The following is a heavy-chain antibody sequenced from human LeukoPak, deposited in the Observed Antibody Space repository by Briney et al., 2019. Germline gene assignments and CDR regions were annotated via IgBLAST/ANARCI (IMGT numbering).Heavy chain of an antibody. D-gene: IGHD3-10*01. V-gene: IGHV3-33*01. Sequence: GGSLRLSCAASGFTFSSYGVHWVRQAPGKGLEWVAVIWYDGSNKYYADSVKGRFTISRDNSKNTLYLQMNSLRAEDTAVYYCASRSSGLNYWGQGTLVTVSS. CDR1: GFTFSSYG. CDR2: IWYDGSNK. CDR3: ASRSSGLNY. J-gene: IGHJ4*02.